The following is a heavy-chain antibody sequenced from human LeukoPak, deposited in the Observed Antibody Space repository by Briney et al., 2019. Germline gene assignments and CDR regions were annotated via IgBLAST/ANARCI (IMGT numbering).Heavy chain of an antibody. J-gene: IGHJ6*03. V-gene: IGHV3-21*01. CDR3: ARAPSTLGYCSSTSCYPPYYYYYMDV. CDR2: ISSRSDYI. CDR1: GLTFSSYP. Sequence: GGSLRLSCAASGLTFSSYPMNWVRQAPGKGLEWVSSISSRSDYIYYADSVKGRFTISRDDAKNPLYLQMNSLRAEDTAVYYCARAPSTLGYCSSTSCYPPYYYYYMDVWGKGTTVTVSS. D-gene: IGHD2-2*01.